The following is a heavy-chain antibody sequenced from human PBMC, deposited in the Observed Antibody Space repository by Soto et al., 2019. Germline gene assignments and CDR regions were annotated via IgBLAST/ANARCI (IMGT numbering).Heavy chain of an antibody. CDR1: GFTFSSYA. D-gene: IGHD3-22*01. J-gene: IGHJ4*02. CDR2: ISGRGGRT. Sequence: GGSLRLSCAASGFTFSSYAMSWVRQAPGKGLEWVSAISGRGGRTYYANSVKARFTISRDNCKNTLYLQMNSLRAEDTAVYYCASSDSSGYYSDFDYWGQGTLVTVSS. CDR3: ASSDSSGYYSDFDY. V-gene: IGHV3-23*01.